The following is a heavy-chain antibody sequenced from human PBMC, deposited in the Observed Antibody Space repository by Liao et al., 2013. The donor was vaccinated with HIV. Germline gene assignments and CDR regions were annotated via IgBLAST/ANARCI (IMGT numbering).Heavy chain of an antibody. CDR1: GGSFSSYY. Sequence: QVQLQESGPGLVKPSETLSLSCTVSGGSFSSYYWSWIRQPAGKGLEWIGRVYASGSTNYNPSLKSRVTISVDTSKNQFSLKLSSVTAADTAVYYCARDGKLPPYYYYMDVWGKGTTVTVSS. V-gene: IGHV4-4*07. J-gene: IGHJ6*03. D-gene: IGHD2-15*01. CDR2: VYASGST. CDR3: ARDGKLPPYYYYMDV.